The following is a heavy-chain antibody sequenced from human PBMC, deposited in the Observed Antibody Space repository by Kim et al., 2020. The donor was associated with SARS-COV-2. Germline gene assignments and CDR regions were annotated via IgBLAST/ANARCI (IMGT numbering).Heavy chain of an antibody. CDR1: GFTFSSHE. CDR3: ARETTVTPDAFDI. Sequence: GGSLRLSCAASGFTFSSHEMNWVRQAPGKGLEWVSYISKSGSNRYYAASVKGRFTISRDNAKNSLYLQMNSLRAEDTAVYYCARETTVTPDAFDIWGQGTMVTVSS. CDR2: ISKSGSNR. V-gene: IGHV3-48*03. J-gene: IGHJ3*02. D-gene: IGHD4-17*01.